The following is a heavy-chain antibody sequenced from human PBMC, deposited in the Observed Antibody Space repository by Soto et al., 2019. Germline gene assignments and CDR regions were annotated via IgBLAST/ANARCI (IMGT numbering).Heavy chain of an antibody. J-gene: IGHJ4*02. CDR3: ARAERIAARPVDY. CDR2: ISAYNGNT. D-gene: IGHD6-6*01. Sequence: GESLKISCKGSGYSFTSYWIGWVRQMPGQGLEWMGRISAYNGNTNYAPNIQGRVTMTTDTSTSTAYMELRSLRSDDTAVYYCARAERIAARPVDYWGQGTLVTVSS. V-gene: IGHV1-18*04. CDR1: GYSFTSYW.